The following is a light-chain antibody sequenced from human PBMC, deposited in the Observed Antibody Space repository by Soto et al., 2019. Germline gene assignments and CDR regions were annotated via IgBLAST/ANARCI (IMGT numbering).Light chain of an antibody. CDR2: KTS. Sequence: DIQLTQSPSTLSASVGDRVTITCRASQSISSWLAWYQQKPGKAPKFLIYKTSNLESGVTSRFSGSRSGTEFTLTLSRLQPDDFATYCHEYYNNYCWTFVQGTKVEIK. V-gene: IGKV1-5*03. CDR3: EYYNNYCWT. J-gene: IGKJ1*01. CDR1: QSISSW.